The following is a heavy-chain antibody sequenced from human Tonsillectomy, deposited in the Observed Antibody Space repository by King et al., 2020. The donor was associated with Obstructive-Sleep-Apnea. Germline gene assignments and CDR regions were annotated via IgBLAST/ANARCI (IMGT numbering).Heavy chain of an antibody. V-gene: IGHV6-1*01. J-gene: IGHJ4*02. CDR3: ARAIQLWFPNWDGYNYGPPNFFDF. D-gene: IGHD5-18*01. CDR1: GDSGSSNSAA. CDR2: LYYRSKWDN. Sequence: VQLQQSGPGLVKPSQTLSLTCAISGDSGSSNSAAWNWNRQSPSRGLEWLGRLYYRSKWDNDFAVSVGSRITITLDTPKNPFSLQLNSVTPEETAVYYWARAIQLWFPNWDGYNYGPPNFFDFWGQGTLVTVSS.